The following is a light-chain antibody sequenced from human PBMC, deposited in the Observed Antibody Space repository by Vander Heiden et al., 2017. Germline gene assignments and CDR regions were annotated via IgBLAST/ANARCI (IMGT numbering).Light chain of an antibody. CDR2: DVS. CDR3: CSYADIYSIL. CDR1: SRDVGIHKC. J-gene: IGLJ2*01. Sequence: QSALTQPRSVSGSPGQSGPLSCTGTSRDVGIHKCVSWYQQQPGKAPKLMIYDVSERPSGVPDRFSGSKSGKTASLTISGLQAEDEADYYCCSYADIYSILFAGGTKLTVL. V-gene: IGLV2-11*01.